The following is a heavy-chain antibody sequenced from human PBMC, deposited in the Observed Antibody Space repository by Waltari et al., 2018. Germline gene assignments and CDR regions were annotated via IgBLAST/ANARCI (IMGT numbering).Heavy chain of an antibody. CDR2: IQSKDRGDAT. V-gene: IGHV3-15*02. CDR1: GFTFPPAW. D-gene: IGHD7-27*01. J-gene: IGHJ4*02. Sequence: EVEMVESGGASVKPGESLRLSCVASGFTFPPAWLTWVRQVPGGGLEWIGLIQSKDRGDATDCAAPVKGRFSISRDDSRNTVSLQMNNLKAEDTGIYYCTTLDAPWGGWGQGTLVTVSS. CDR3: TTLDAPWGG.